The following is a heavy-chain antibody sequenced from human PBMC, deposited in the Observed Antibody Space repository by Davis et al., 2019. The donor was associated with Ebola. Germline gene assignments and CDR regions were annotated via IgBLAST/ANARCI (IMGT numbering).Heavy chain of an antibody. Sequence: AASVKVSCKASGYTSTSYGISWVRQAPGQGIEWMGGIIPIFGTANYAQKFQGRVTITADESTSTAYMELSSLRSEDTAVYYCAREPEMATSRFGMDVWGQGTTVTVSS. CDR3: AREPEMATSRFGMDV. CDR1: GYTSTSYG. V-gene: IGHV1-69*13. J-gene: IGHJ6*02. CDR2: IIPIFGTA. D-gene: IGHD5-24*01.